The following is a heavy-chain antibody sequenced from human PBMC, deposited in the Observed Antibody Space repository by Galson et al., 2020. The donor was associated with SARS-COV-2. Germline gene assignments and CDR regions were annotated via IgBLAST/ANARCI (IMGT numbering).Heavy chain of an antibody. D-gene: IGHD5-18*01. CDR3: ARLVAAMADYYYYGMDV. Sequence: GESLKISCKGSGYSFTSYWIGWVRQMPRKGLEWMGIIYPGDSDTRYSPSFQGQVTISADKSISTAYLQWSSLKASDTAMYYCARLVAAMADYYYYGMDVWGQGTTVTVSS. CDR2: IYPGDSDT. J-gene: IGHJ6*02. V-gene: IGHV5-51*01. CDR1: GYSFTSYW.